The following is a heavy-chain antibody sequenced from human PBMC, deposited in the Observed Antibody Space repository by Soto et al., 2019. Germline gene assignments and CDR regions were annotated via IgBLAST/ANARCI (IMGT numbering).Heavy chain of an antibody. D-gene: IGHD4-17*01. V-gene: IGHV3-13*01. CDR3: RAVTPWDYYYYMAV. J-gene: IGHJ6*03. CDR2: IGTAGDT. Sequence: GGSLRLSCAASGFTVSSYDMHWVRQATGKGLEWVSAIGTAGDTYYPGSVKGRFTISRENAKNSLYLQMNSLRAGDTAVYYCRAVTPWDYYYYMAVWGKGTTVTVSS. CDR1: GFTVSSYD.